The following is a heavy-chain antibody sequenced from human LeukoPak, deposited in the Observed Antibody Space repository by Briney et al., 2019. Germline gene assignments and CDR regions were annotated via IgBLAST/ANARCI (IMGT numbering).Heavy chain of an antibody. J-gene: IGHJ4*02. Sequence: ASVKVSCKASGYTFTSYGISWVRQAPGQGLEWMGWISAYNGNTNYAQKLQGRVTMTTDTSTSTAYMELRSLRSHDTAVYYCARDRSYYDSSVLGDYWGQGTLVTVSS. CDR3: ARDRSYYDSSVLGDY. V-gene: IGHV1-18*01. CDR1: GYTFTSYG. D-gene: IGHD3-22*01. CDR2: ISAYNGNT.